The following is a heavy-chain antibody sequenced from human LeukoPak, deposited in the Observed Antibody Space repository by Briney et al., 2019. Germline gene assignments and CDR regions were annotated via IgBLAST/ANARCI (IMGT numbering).Heavy chain of an antibody. D-gene: IGHD5-12*01. V-gene: IGHV3-23*01. CDR2: IWGNGYTT. CDR1: GFTFSRYS. Sequence: GGFLRLSCTGSGFTFSRYSMNWVRQAPGKGLEWVSVIWGNGYTTYYADSVKGRFTISRDNSKNTVYLQMDSLRAEDTAIYYCAKDREPDDGYDIDSWGQGTLVTVSS. CDR3: AKDREPDDGYDIDS. J-gene: IGHJ4*02.